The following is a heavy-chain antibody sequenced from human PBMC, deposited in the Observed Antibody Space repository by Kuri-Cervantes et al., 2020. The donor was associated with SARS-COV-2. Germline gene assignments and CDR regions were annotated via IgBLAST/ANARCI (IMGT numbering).Heavy chain of an antibody. CDR2: IYHSGST. Sequence: SQTLSLTCAVSGGSISSGDYSWSWIRQPPGKGLEWIGYIYHSGSTYYNPSLKSRVTISVDKSKNQFSLKLSSVTAADTAVYYCARLDYYGSGSPQLFDYWGQGTLVTVSS. CDR3: ARLDYYGSGSPQLFDY. V-gene: IGHV4-30-2*01. D-gene: IGHD3-10*01. J-gene: IGHJ4*02. CDR1: GGSISSGDYS.